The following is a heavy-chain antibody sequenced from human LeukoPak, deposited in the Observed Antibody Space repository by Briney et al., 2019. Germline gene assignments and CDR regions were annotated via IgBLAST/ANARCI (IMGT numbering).Heavy chain of an antibody. Sequence: GGSLRPSCAASGFTFSSYAMSWVRQAPGKGLEWVSAISGSGGSTYYADSVKGRFTISRDNSKNTLYLQMNSLRAEDTAVYYCASSGRRYSSSWYFLGYWGQGTLVTVSS. D-gene: IGHD6-13*01. CDR3: ASSGRRYSSSWYFLGY. J-gene: IGHJ4*02. CDR1: GFTFSSYA. V-gene: IGHV3-23*01. CDR2: ISGSGGST.